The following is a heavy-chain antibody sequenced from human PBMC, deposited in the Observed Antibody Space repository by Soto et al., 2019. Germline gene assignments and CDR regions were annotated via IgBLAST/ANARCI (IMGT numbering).Heavy chain of an antibody. D-gene: IGHD6-13*01. Sequence: EVQLLESGGGLVQPGGSLRLSCTGSGFTFSTYAMNWVRQAPGKGLECVSTISGSGGTVYYADSVKGRFTISRDNSKNTLSLQMSSLRADDTAIYYCAKNGRAAAMYNWFDPWGQGTLVTVSS. CDR2: ISGSGGTV. J-gene: IGHJ5*02. CDR1: GFTFSTYA. CDR3: AKNGRAAAMYNWFDP. V-gene: IGHV3-23*01.